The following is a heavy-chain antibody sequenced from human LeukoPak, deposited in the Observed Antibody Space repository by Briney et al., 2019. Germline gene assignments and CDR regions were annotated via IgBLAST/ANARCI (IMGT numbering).Heavy chain of an antibody. CDR3: ARQLYSSGSYFAPMDV. Sequence: ASETLSLTCAVSGGSISSSNWWSWVRQPPGKGLEWIGSIYYSGSTYYNPSLKSRVTISVDTSKNQFSLKLSSVTAADTAVYYCARQLYSSGSYFAPMDVWGKGTTVTISS. D-gene: IGHD3-10*01. J-gene: IGHJ6*03. CDR1: GGSISSSNW. V-gene: IGHV4-4*02. CDR2: IYYSGST.